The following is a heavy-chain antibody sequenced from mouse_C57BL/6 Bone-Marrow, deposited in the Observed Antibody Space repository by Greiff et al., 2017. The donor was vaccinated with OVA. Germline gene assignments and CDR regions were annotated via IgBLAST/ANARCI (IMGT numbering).Heavy chain of an antibody. J-gene: IGHJ2*01. D-gene: IGHD1-1*01. CDR3: ARERWDYSFDY. Sequence: QVQLQQSGAELARPGASVKLSCKASGYTFTSYGISWVKQRTGKGLEWIGEIYPRGGNTYYNEKFKGKDTLYADKSSNTAYMELRSLTFEDSAVYFCARERWDYSFDYWGQGTTLTVSS. CDR2: IYPRGGNT. CDR1: GYTFTSYG. V-gene: IGHV1-81*01.